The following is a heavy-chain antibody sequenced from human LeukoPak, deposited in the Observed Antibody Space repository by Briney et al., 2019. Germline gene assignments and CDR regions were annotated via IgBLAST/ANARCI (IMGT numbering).Heavy chain of an antibody. CDR2: IYYSGST. CDR3: ARDGHYDSSGYYYY. D-gene: IGHD3-22*01. V-gene: IGHV4-39*07. CDR1: GGSISSSSYY. Sequence: SETLSLTRTVSGGSISSSSYYWGWIRQPPGKGLEWIGSIYYSGSTYYNPSLKSRVTMSVDTSKNQFSLKLSSVTAADTAVYYCARDGHYDSSGYYYYWGQGTLVTVSS. J-gene: IGHJ4*02.